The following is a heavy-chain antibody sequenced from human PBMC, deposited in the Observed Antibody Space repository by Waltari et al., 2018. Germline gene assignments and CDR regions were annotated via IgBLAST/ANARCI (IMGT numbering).Heavy chain of an antibody. CDR1: GFTFTRSA. J-gene: IGHJ6*03. Sequence: HMQLVQSGPEVKKPGTSVKVSCKASGFTFTRSAMQRLRQARGQRLEWIGWIVVGSGNTNYAQKFQERVTITSDMSTSTAYMELSSLRSEDTAVYYCAAGRLGIRYYYMDVWGKGTTVTVSS. V-gene: IGHV1-58*02. D-gene: IGHD7-27*01. CDR2: IVVGSGNT. CDR3: AAGRLGIRYYYMDV.